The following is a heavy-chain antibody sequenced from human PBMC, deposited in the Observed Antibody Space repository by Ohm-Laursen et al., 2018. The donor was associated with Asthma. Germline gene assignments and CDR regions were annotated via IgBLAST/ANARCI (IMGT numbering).Heavy chain of an antibody. V-gene: IGHV4-59*01. D-gene: IGHD3-9*01. CDR1: GASFSTYY. CDR2: IYSTGST. J-gene: IGHJ4*02. CDR3: ARLDWAQSPFDS. Sequence: GTLSLTCTLSGASFSTYYWGWIRQPPGKGLDWIGSIYSTGSTNYNPSLESRVTISIDTSTNQFSLKLSSVTAADTALYFCARLDWAQSPFDSWGQGTLVTVSS.